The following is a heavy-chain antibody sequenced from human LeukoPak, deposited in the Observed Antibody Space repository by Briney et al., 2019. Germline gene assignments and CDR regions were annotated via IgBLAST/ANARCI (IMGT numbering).Heavy chain of an antibody. V-gene: IGHV1-46*01. Sequence: ASVKVSCKASGYTFSSYYMHWVRQAPGQGLEWMGIINPSGGSTKYAQKFQGRVTMTRDTSTSTVYMELSSLRSEDTAVYYCARSSIVGATGYFDYWGQGTLSPSPQ. CDR1: GYTFSSYY. CDR2: INPSGGST. J-gene: IGHJ4*02. CDR3: ARSSIVGATGYFDY. D-gene: IGHD1-26*01.